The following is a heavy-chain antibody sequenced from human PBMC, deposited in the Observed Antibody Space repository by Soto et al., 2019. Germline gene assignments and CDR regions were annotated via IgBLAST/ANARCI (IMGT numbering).Heavy chain of an antibody. CDR1: GFTFSSYG. CDR3: AKERARDIYGSVSYYNPRLRCYYNAMHF. D-gene: IGHD3-10*01. CDR2: ISYDGSNK. J-gene: IGHJ6*01. V-gene: IGHV3-30*18. Sequence: RRNVRLCCAASGFTFSSYGMHWVRQAPGKELEWVAVISYDGSNKYYADSVKGRFTIPRDNSKNTLCLQMNSLRAEDTAVYYCAKERARDIYGSVSYYNPRLRCYYNAMHF.